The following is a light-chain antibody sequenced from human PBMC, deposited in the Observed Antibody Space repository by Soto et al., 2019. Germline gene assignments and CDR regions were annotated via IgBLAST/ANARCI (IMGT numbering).Light chain of an antibody. J-gene: IGLJ1*01. CDR2: DVS. CDR1: SSDVGGYNY. CDR3: SSYTSSSTLLYV. V-gene: IGLV2-14*01. Sequence: QSALTQPASVSGSPGQSITISCTGTSSDVGGYNYVSWYQQHPGKAPKHMIYDVSNRPSGVFNRFSGSKSGNTASLTISGLQAEDEADYYCSSYTSSSTLLYVFGTGTKLTVL.